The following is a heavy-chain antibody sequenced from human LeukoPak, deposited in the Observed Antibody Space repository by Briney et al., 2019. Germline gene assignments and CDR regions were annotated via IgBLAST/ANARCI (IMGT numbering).Heavy chain of an antibody. CDR2: IYTSGST. CDR3: ARSGRYGPWDYYYYMDV. V-gene: IGHV4-61*02. J-gene: IGHJ6*03. Sequence: PSETLSLTCTVSGGSISSGSYYWSWIRQPAGKGLEWIGRIYTSGSTNYNPSLKSRVTISVDTSKNQFSLKLSSVTAADTAVYFCARSGRYGPWDYYYYMDVWGKGTTVTVSS. D-gene: IGHD6-19*01. CDR1: GGSISSGSYY.